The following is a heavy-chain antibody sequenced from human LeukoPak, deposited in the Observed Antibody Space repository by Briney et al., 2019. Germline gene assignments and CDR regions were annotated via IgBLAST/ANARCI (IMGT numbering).Heavy chain of an antibody. CDR2: ISSSSSTI. J-gene: IGHJ4*02. V-gene: IGHV3-48*04. CDR3: AKSTDYYDRVGATFDY. D-gene: IGHD3-22*01. CDR1: GFTFSSYS. Sequence: PGGSLRLSCAASGFTFSSYSMNWVRQAPGKGLEWVSYISSSSSTIYYADSVKGRFTISRDNAKNSLYLQMNSLRAEDTAVYYCAKSTDYYDRVGATFDYWGQGTLVTVSS.